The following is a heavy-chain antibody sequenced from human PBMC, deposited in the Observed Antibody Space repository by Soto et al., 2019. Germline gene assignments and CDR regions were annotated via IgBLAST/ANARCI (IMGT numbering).Heavy chain of an antibody. CDR2: ISGSGGST. D-gene: IGHD2-2*01. V-gene: IGHV3-23*01. CDR3: AKSIGDIVVVGGYYGMDV. CDR1: GFTFSSYA. Sequence: RLSCAASGFTFSSYAMSWVRQAPGKGLEWVSAISGSGGSTYYADSVKGRFTISRDNSKNTLYLQMNSLRAEDTAVYYCAKSIGDIVVVGGYYGMDVWGQGTTVTVSS. J-gene: IGHJ6*02.